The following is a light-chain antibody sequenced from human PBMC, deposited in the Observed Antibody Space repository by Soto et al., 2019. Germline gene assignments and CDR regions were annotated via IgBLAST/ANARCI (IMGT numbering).Light chain of an antibody. J-gene: IGLJ1*01. CDR2: EVS. V-gene: IGLV2-14*01. CDR1: SSDVGGYNY. CDR3: SSYRSSTTFV. Sequence: QSALTQPASVSGSPGQSITISCTGTSSDVGGYNYVSWYQQHPGKAPKLMISEVSNRPSGVSNRFSGSKSGNTASLTISGLQAEDEADYYCSSYRSSTTFVFGTGTKLTVL.